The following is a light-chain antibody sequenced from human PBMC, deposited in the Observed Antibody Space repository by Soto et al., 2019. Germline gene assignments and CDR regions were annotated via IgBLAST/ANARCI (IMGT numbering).Light chain of an antibody. CDR2: WAS. V-gene: IGKV4-1*01. CDR1: QNILYSSDNKNY. CDR3: QQYYTTPRT. J-gene: IGKJ1*01. Sequence: DIVMTQSPDSLAVSLGERATINCKSSQNILYSSDNKNYLAWYQQKPRQPPRLLLYWASTRESGVPDRFSGSGSGTDFTLTICSLQAEDVAVYYCQQYYTTPRTFGQGTKVEI.